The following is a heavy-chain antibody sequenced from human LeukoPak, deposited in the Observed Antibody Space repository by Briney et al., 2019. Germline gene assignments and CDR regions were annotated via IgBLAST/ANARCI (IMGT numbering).Heavy chain of an antibody. Sequence: ASVNVSCKASGYTFTSYYMHWVRQAPGQGLEWMGIINPSGGSTSYAQKFQGRVTMTRDTSTSTVYMELSSLRSEDTAVYYCARDFPDPLGGYNWVAYWGQGTLVTVSS. V-gene: IGHV1-46*01. D-gene: IGHD5-24*01. J-gene: IGHJ4*02. CDR2: INPSGGST. CDR3: ARDFPDPLGGYNWVAY. CDR1: GYTFTSYY.